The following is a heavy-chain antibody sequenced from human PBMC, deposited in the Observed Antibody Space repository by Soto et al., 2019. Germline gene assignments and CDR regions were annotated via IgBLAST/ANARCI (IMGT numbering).Heavy chain of an antibody. CDR1: GFTFSDSW. CDR2: IKPDESEK. Sequence: EVQLVEAGGGLVQHGGSLRLSCTASGFTFSDSWMNWVRQAPGKGLEWVDRIKPDESEKKYADSLKGRFSISRDNAKNSMYLQMDSLRGEDTAMYYCVRGGSNYAAWGQGTLVTVSS. J-gene: IGHJ5*02. V-gene: IGHV3-7*01. CDR3: VRGGSNYAA. D-gene: IGHD4-4*01.